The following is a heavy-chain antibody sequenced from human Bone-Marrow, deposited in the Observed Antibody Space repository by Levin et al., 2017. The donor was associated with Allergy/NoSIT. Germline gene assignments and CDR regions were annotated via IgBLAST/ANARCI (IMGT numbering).Heavy chain of an antibody. Sequence: GESLKISCKASGYTFTSYDINWVRQATGQGLEWMGWMNPNSGNTGYAQKFQGRVTMTRNTSISTAYMELSSLRSEDTAVYYCARGPDTAMVKGENWFDPWGQGTLVTVSS. D-gene: IGHD5-18*01. V-gene: IGHV1-8*01. CDR3: ARGPDTAMVKGENWFDP. CDR1: GYTFTSYD. J-gene: IGHJ5*02. CDR2: MNPNSGNT.